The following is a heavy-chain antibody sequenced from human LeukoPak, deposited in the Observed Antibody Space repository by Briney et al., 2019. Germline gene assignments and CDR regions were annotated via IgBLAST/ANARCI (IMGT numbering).Heavy chain of an antibody. CDR2: IKQDGSEK. J-gene: IGHJ4*02. D-gene: IGHD2-2*02. CDR1: GFTFSSYW. V-gene: IGHV3-7*01. Sequence: AGGSLRLSCAASGFTFSSYWMSWVRQAPGKGLEWVANIKQDGSEKYYVDSVKGRFTISRDNAKNSLYLQMNSLRAEDTAVYYCARQRCSSTSCYSLVGYYFDYWGQGPLVTVSS. CDR3: ARQRCSSTSCYSLVGYYFDY.